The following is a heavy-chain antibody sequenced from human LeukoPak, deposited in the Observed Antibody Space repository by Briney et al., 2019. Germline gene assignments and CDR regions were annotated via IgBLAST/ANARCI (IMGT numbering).Heavy chain of an antibody. Sequence: SETLSLTCTVSGGSISSYYWSWIRQPPGKGLEWIGYIYYSGSTNYNPSLKSRVTISVDTSKNQFSLKLSSVTAADTAVYYCASLDFWSGHEAFDIWGQGTMVTVSS. CDR2: IYYSGST. V-gene: IGHV4-59*01. CDR3: ASLDFWSGHEAFDI. D-gene: IGHD3-3*01. CDR1: GGSISSYY. J-gene: IGHJ3*02.